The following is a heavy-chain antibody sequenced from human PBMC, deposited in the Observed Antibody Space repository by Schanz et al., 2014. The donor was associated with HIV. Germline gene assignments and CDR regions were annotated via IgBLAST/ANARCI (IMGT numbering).Heavy chain of an antibody. V-gene: IGHV3-21*01. J-gene: IGHJ4*02. CDR2: ISSGNRYI. CDR1: GFTFSTYS. Sequence: EVQLVESGGGLVKPGGSLRLSCAGSGFTFSTYSMNWVRRAPGKGLEWVSAISSGNRYIYYADSVKGRFTISRDNAKNSLYLQMNRLRAEDTAVYYCARLYYDSWVGKDEYYFDYWGQGTLVTVSS. D-gene: IGHD3-3*01. CDR3: ARLYYDSWVGKDEYYFDY.